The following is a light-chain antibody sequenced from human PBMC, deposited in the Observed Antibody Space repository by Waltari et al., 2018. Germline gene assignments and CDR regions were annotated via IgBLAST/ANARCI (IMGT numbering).Light chain of an antibody. V-gene: IGKV3-11*01. CDR2: DAS. CDR1: QSVSSY. CDR3: QQRSNWPLT. Sequence: ELVLPQSPATLSSSPGVRATLSCRASQSVSSYLAWYHQKPGQAPRLLIYDASNRATGIPARFSGSGSGTDFTLTISSREPEDFAVYYCQQRSNWPLTFGGGTKVEIK. J-gene: IGKJ4*01.